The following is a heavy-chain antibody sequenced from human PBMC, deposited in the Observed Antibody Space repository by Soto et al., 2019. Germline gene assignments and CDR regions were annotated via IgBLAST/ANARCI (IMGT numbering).Heavy chain of an antibody. Sequence: EVQLLESGGELVQPGGSLRLSCAASGFTFSSYAMSWVRQAPGKGLEWVSTISGSGGSTYYADSVKGRFTISRDNSKNXLYLQMNSLRAEDTAIYYCAKKASSVAWSRPYYFDYWGQGPLVTVSS. CDR3: AKKASSVAWSRPYYFDY. V-gene: IGHV3-23*01. CDR2: ISGSGGST. D-gene: IGHD2-8*02. J-gene: IGHJ4*02. CDR1: GFTFSSYA.